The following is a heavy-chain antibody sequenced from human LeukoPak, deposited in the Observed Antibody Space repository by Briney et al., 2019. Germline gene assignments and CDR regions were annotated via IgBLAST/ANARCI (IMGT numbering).Heavy chain of an antibody. CDR1: GFTFSSYG. J-gene: IGHJ4*02. CDR3: ARDRDPDILTGYMDY. Sequence: GGSLRLSCAASGFTFSSYGMHWVRQAPGKGLEWVPAISYDGSNKYYADSVKGRFTISRDNSKNTLYLQMNSLRAEDTAVYYCARDRDPDILTGYMDYWGQGTLVTVSS. D-gene: IGHD3-9*01. V-gene: IGHV3-30*03. CDR2: ISYDGSNK.